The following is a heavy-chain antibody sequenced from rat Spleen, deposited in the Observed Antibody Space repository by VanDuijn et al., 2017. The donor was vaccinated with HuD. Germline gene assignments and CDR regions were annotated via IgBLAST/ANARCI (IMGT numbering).Heavy chain of an antibody. CDR1: GFTFKNFL. Sequence: EVRLVESGGGLVQPGRALKLSWVASGFTFKNFLMTLIRQAPGKGLELVASISITGGSTYYPDSVKGRFTISRDNAKSTLYLQMNSLRSEDTATYYCTREDYYSGYYFDYWGQGVMVTVSS. D-gene: IGHD1-1*01. V-gene: IGHV5-31*01. CDR2: ISITGGST. CDR3: TREDYYSGYYFDY. J-gene: IGHJ2*01.